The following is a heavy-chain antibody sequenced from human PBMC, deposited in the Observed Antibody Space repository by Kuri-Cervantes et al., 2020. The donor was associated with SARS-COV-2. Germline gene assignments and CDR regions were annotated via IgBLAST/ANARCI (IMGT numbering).Heavy chain of an antibody. CDR1: GFTFSSYA. D-gene: IGHD6-19*01. CDR2: ISYDGSNK. V-gene: IGHV3-30-3*01. CDR3: ARNRGSGWPFFDY. Sequence: GGSLRLSCVASGFTFSSYAMHWVRQAPGKGLEWVTVISYDGSNKYYADSVKGRFTISRDNSKNTLYLQMNSLRAEDTAVYYCARNRGSGWPFFDYWGQGTLVTVSS. J-gene: IGHJ4*02.